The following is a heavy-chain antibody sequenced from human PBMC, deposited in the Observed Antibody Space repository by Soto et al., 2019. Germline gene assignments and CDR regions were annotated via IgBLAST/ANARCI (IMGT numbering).Heavy chain of an antibody. CDR2: IIPILGIA. V-gene: IGHV1-69*02. Sequence: QVQLVQSGAEVKKPGSSVKVSCKASGGTFSSYIISWVRQAPGQGLEWMGRIIPILGIANYAQKFQGRVTITADKSTSTAYMVLSSLRSEDTAVYYCANKDYDSSEYYYYGMDVWGQGTTVTVSS. D-gene: IGHD3-22*01. CDR3: ANKDYDSSEYYYYGMDV. CDR1: GGTFSSYI. J-gene: IGHJ6*02.